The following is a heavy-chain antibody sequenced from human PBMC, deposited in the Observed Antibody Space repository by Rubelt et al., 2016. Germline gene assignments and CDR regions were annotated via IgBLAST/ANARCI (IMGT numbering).Heavy chain of an antibody. V-gene: IGHV1-69*10. Sequence: QVQLVQSGAEVKKPGSSVKVSCKASGGTFSCYAISWVRQAPGQGLEWMGGIIPILGIANYAQKFQGRVTITADKSTSTAYMELSSLRSDDTAVYYWARATTDHYYDSSGYPSYFDYWGQGTLVTVSS. D-gene: IGHD3-22*01. CDR3: ARATTDHYYDSSGYPSYFDY. CDR1: GGTFSCYA. CDR2: IIPILGIA. J-gene: IGHJ4*02.